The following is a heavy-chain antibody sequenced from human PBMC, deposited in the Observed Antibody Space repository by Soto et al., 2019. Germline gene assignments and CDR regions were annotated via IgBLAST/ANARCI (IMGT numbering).Heavy chain of an antibody. CDR1: GYSFTSYW. CDR3: ARRCSSCWYPVIGLAYFAP. CDR2: IYPGDSDT. D-gene: IGHD6-13*01. J-gene: IGHJ5*02. Sequence: RGESLKISCKGSGYSFTSYWIGWVRQMPGKGLEWMGIIYPGDSDTRYSPSFQGQVTISADKSISTAYLQWSSLKPSDTAMYYCARRCSSCWYPVIGLAYFAPWGQGTLVTVSS. V-gene: IGHV5-51*01.